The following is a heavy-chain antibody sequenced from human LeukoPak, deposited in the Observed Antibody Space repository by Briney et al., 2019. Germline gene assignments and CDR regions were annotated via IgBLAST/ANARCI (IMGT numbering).Heavy chain of an antibody. CDR1: GYTFTSYG. J-gene: IGHJ5*02. CDR2: ISVYTNYT. V-gene: IGHV1-18*04. D-gene: IGHD2-21*02. CDR3: ARDPTPTMYGDNNWFDP. Sequence: ASVKVSCKASGYTFTSYGINWVRQAPGQGLEWMAWISVYTNYTNYAQKFQDRVTMTTDTSTSTAYMELRSLGSDDTAVYYCARDPTPTMYGDNNWFDPWGQGTLVIVSS.